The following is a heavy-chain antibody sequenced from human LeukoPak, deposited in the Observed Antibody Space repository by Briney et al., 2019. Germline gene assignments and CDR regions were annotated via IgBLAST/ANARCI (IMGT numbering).Heavy chain of an antibody. V-gene: IGHV3-23*01. CDR1: GFTFSSYA. D-gene: IGHD5-18*01. CDR2: ISGSGGST. Sequence: GGSLRLSCAASGFTFSSYAMSWVRQAPGKGLEWVSAISGSGGSTYYADSVKGRFTISRDNAKNSLYLQMNSLRAEDTAVYYCARDLAMVIDYWGQGTLVTVSS. J-gene: IGHJ4*02. CDR3: ARDLAMVIDY.